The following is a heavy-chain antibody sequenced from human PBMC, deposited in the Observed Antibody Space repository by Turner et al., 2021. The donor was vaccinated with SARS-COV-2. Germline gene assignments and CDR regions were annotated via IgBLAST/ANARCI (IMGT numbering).Heavy chain of an antibody. V-gene: IGHV1-8*01. CDR2: MSPNSGNT. CDR3: ARGMFRFGGVIVRPFDY. D-gene: IGHD3-16*02. CDR1: GYTFTNYD. J-gene: IGHJ4*02. Sequence: QVQLVQSGAEVKKPGASVKVSCKASGYTFTNYDINWVRQATGQGREWMGWMSPNSGNTGYAQKFQGRVTMTRNTSISTAYMELSSLRSEDTAVYYCARGMFRFGGVIVRPFDYWGQGTLVTVSS.